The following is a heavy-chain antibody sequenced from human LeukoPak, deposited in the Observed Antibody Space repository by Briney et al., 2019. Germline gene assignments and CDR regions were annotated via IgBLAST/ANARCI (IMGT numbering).Heavy chain of an antibody. CDR1: GFTFSDYY. CDR2: TSSSSRYK. CDR3: ARSPEYYCSSTSCLYYYGMDV. J-gene: IGHJ6*02. D-gene: IGHD2-2*01. Sequence: GGSLRLSCAASGFTFSDYYMSWIRQAAGKVLEWVSYTSSSSRYKNYADSVKGRFTNYRDNAKNSLYLQMNSLRAEDTAVYYCARSPEYYCSSTSCLYYYGMDVWGQGTTVTVSS. V-gene: IGHV3-11*06.